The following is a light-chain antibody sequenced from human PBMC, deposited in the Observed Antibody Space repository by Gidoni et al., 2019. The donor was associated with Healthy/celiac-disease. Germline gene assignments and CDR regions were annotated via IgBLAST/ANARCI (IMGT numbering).Light chain of an antibody. CDR1: SSDVGGYNY. CDR3: SSYAGSNNDV. J-gene: IGLJ1*01. CDR2: EVS. Sequence: QSALTQPPSASASPGQSVPIPCTGTSSDVGGYNYVSWYQQHPGKAPKLMIYEVSKRPSGGPDRFSGSKSGNTASLTVSGLQAEDEDDYYCSSYAGSNNDVFGTGTKVTVL. V-gene: IGLV2-8*01.